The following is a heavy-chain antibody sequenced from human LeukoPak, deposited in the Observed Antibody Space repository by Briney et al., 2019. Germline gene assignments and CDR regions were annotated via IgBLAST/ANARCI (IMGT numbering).Heavy chain of an antibody. Sequence: PGGSLRLSCVMSGLTFSNYAMNWARQAPGKGLEWISDISTDSGSTYHIESVRGRFTISRDNSRSTLYLQMNSLRADDTGVYYCASGLYGGVSDNWGQGTLVTVSS. D-gene: IGHD4/OR15-4a*01. CDR1: GLTFSNYA. CDR3: ASGLYGGVSDN. J-gene: IGHJ4*02. V-gene: IGHV3-23*01. CDR2: ISTDSGST.